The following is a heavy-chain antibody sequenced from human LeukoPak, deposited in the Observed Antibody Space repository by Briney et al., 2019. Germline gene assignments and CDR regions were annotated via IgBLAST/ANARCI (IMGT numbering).Heavy chain of an antibody. CDR3: ARGYYGGKSDYFDN. CDR2: IWYDGSNK. J-gene: IGHJ4*02. V-gene: IGHV3-33*01. CDR1: GFTFSSFG. D-gene: IGHD4-23*01. Sequence: PGRSLRLSCAASGFTFSSFGMHWVRQAPGKGLEWVAVIWYDGSNKYYADSVKGRFTISRDNSKNTLNLQMNSLRAEDMAVYYCARGYYGGKSDYFDNWGQGTLVTVSS.